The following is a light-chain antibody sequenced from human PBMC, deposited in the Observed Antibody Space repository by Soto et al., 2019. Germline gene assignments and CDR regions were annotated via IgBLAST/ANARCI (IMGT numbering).Light chain of an antibody. CDR3: QQRSNWHPIT. CDR2: DAS. J-gene: IGKJ5*01. CDR1: QSVSSY. Sequence: EIVLTQSPATLSLSPGERATLSCRASQSVSSYLAWYQQKPGQAPRLLIYDASNRATGIPARFSGSGSGTEFTLTISSLEPEDFAVYYCQQRSNWHPITFGQGTRLEI. V-gene: IGKV3-11*01.